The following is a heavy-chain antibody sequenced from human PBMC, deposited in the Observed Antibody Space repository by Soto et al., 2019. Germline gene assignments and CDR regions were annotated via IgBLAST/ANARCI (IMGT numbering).Heavy chain of an antibody. V-gene: IGHV3-7*05. Sequence: GVPLRLSWVAAGFTFSSHAMSWVRKAPGKGLEWVANIRQDGNEKVYVDSVKGRFTISRDNAENSVSLQMNGLRAEDAAVYFCARDPDSSDGYVYGMDVWGQGTTVTVSS. CDR1: GFTFSSHA. CDR3: ARDPDSSDGYVYGMDV. J-gene: IGHJ6*02. CDR2: IRQDGNEK. D-gene: IGHD3-22*01.